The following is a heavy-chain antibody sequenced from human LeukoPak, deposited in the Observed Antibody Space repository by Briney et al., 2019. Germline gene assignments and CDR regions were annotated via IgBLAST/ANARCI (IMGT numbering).Heavy chain of an antibody. CDR1: GFTFSSYG. V-gene: IGHV3-7*04. J-gene: IGHJ4*02. Sequence: GGSLRLSCAASGFTFSSYGMNWVRQAPGKGLEWVANIQQDGSEKYYVDSVKGRFTISRDNAKNSLYLQMNSLRAEDTAVYYCARAWDSSSWFSSDYWGQGTLVTVSS. D-gene: IGHD6-13*01. CDR3: ARAWDSSSWFSSDY. CDR2: IQQDGSEK.